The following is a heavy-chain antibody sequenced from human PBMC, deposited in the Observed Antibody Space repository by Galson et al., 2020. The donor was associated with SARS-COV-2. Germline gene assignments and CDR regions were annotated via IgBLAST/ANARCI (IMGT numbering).Heavy chain of an antibody. CDR3: ARDEGIRGYNYGRLYYGMDV. Sequence: NSGGSLRLSCAASGFPFSTYSMNWVRLAPGKRLEWVSSISTSSSYTYYLDSVKGRFSISRDNPRNSLYLQMNSLRAEDTAVYYCARDEGIRGYNYGRLYYGMDVWGQGTTVTVSS. CDR1: GFPFSTYS. D-gene: IGHD5-18*01. V-gene: IGHV3-21*01. J-gene: IGHJ6*02. CDR2: ISTSSSYT.